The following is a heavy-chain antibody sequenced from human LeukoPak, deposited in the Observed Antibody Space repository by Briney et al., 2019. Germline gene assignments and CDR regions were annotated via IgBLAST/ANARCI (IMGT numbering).Heavy chain of an antibody. V-gene: IGHV4-59*01. Sequence: SETLSLTCSVSGGSISSYLWSWIRQPPGKGLEWIGYIYYSGSTNYNPSLKSRVTISVDTSKNQFSLKLSSVTAADTAVYYCARDRWSSSWFDAFDIWGQGTMVTVSS. CDR2: IYYSGST. D-gene: IGHD6-13*01. J-gene: IGHJ3*02. CDR1: GGSISSYL. CDR3: ARDRWSSSWFDAFDI.